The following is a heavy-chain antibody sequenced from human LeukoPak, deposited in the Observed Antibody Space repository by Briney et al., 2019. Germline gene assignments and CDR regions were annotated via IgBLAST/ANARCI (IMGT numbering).Heavy chain of an antibody. D-gene: IGHD6-19*01. J-gene: IGHJ5*02. CDR2: ISSSSSYI. CDR1: GLTFSSYS. V-gene: IGHV3-21*01. Sequence: GGSLRLSCAASGLTFSSYSMNWVRQAPGKGLEWVSSISSSSSYIYYADSVKGRFTISRDNAKNSLYLQMNSLRAEDTAVYYCARDLKYSSNWFDPWGQGTLVTVSS. CDR3: ARDLKYSSNWFDP.